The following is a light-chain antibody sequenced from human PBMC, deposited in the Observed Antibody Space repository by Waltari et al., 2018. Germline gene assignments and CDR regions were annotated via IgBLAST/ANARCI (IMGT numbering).Light chain of an antibody. CDR1: QTVLYSSDNNNY. CDR2: WAS. V-gene: IGKV4-1*01. J-gene: IGKJ1*01. CDR3: QQYYDTPRT. Sequence: DIVMTLSPDSLAVSLGERATINCKSSQTVLYSSDNNNYLAWYQQKLGQPPKLLIYWASTRASGVPDRFSGSGSGTDFTLTISSLQAEDVAVYYCQQYYDTPRTFGQGTRVEIK.